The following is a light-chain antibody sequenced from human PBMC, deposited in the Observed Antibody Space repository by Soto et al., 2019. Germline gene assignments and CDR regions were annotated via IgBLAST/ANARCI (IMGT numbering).Light chain of an antibody. CDR3: QHYDNLPYT. CDR1: QDISNY. CDR2: DAS. V-gene: IGKV1-33*01. Sequence: DIQMTQSPSSLSASVGDRVTITCQASQDISNYLNWYQQKPGKAPKLLIYDASNLETGVPSRFSGSGSGTDFPFTISSLQPEDIATYYCQHYDNLPYTLGEGTKLEIK. J-gene: IGKJ2*01.